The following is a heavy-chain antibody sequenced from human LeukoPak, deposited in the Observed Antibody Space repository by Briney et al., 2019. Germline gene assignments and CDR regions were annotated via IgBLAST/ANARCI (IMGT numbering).Heavy chain of an antibody. Sequence: SETLSLTCTVSGGSIDDYYWSWIRQPPGKGLEWIGYIYYTGSTSYNPSLQSRLTISIDTSKTQFSLRLTSVTAADTAVYFCARGVTQWGQGALVTVSS. V-gene: IGHV4-59*01. CDR3: ARGVTQ. CDR2: IYYTGST. D-gene: IGHD2-21*02. CDR1: GGSIDDYY. J-gene: IGHJ4*02.